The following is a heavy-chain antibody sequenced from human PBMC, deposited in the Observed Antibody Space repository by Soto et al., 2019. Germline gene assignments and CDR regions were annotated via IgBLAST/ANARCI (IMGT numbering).Heavy chain of an antibody. J-gene: IGHJ4*02. Sequence: TLSLTCTVSGGSISSGGYYWSWIRQHPGKGLEWIGYIYYSGSTYYNPSLKSRVTISADTSKNQFSLKLSSVTAADTAVYYCARGHYDFWSGYFATIDYWGQGTLVTVSS. V-gene: IGHV4-31*03. D-gene: IGHD3-3*01. CDR2: IYYSGST. CDR1: GGSISSGGYY. CDR3: ARGHYDFWSGYFATIDY.